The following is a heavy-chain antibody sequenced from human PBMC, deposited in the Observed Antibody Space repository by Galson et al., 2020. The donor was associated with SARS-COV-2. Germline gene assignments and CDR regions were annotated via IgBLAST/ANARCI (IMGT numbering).Heavy chain of an antibody. CDR1: GGSFSGYY. D-gene: IGHD5-18*01. Sequence: ETSETLSLTCAVYGGSFSGYYWSWIRQPPGKGLEWIGEINHSGSTNYNPSLKSRVTISVDTSKNQFSLKLSSVTAADTAVYYCARGLQGVHKAMFTYYYCYGMDVWGQGTTVNVFS. CDR2: INHSGST. J-gene: IGHJ6*02. V-gene: IGHV4-34*01. CDR3: ARGLQGVHKAMFTYYYCYGMDV.